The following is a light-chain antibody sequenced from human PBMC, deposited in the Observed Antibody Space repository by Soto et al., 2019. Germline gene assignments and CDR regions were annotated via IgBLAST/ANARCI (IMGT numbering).Light chain of an antibody. Sequence: EILMTQSPATLSVSPGETATLSCRASQSVAGNLAWYQQKPGQPTRLIIYGVSTRANGVPARFSGSESETDFSLTLRSLQIEDFALYYCQQSNNWPPLTFGGGTKVDIK. CDR3: QQSNNWPPLT. J-gene: IGKJ4*01. CDR2: GVS. V-gene: IGKV3-15*01. CDR1: QSVAGN.